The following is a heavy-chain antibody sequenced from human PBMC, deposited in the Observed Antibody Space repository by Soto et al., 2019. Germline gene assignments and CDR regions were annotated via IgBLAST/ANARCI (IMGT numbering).Heavy chain of an antibody. CDR1: GGSISSSSYY. CDR3: ARTPLAAAGTFFDY. V-gene: IGHV4-39*01. J-gene: IGHJ4*02. Sequence: SETLSLTCTVSGGSISSSSYYWGWIRQPPGKGMEWIGSIYYSGSTYYNPSLKSRVTISVDTSKNQFSLKLSSVTAADTAVYYCARTPLAAAGTFFDYWGQGTLVTVSS. D-gene: IGHD6-13*01. CDR2: IYYSGST.